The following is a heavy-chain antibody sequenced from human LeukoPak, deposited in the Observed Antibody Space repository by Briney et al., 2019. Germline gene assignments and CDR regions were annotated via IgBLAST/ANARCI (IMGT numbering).Heavy chain of an antibody. Sequence: SQTLSLTCTVSGGSISSGGYYWSWIRRHPGKGLEWFGYIYSSGSTYYNPSLKSRVTISADTSKNQFSLNLSSVTAADTAVYYCARARSAAGNFDYWGQGTLVTVSS. CDR2: IYSSGST. D-gene: IGHD6-13*01. CDR1: GGSISSGGYY. J-gene: IGHJ4*02. CDR3: ARARSAAGNFDY. V-gene: IGHV4-31*03.